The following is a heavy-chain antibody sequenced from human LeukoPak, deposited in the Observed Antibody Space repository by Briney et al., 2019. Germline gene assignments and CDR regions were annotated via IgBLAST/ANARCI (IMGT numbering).Heavy chain of an antibody. CDR3: AKGGTSSSWYHFDY. CDR2: IRYDGSNK. CDR1: GFTFSSYG. J-gene: IGHJ4*02. D-gene: IGHD6-13*01. Sequence: GGSLRLSCAASGFTFSSYGMHWVRQAPGKGLEWVAFIRYDGSNKYYADSVKGRFTISRDNSKNTLYLQMNSLRAEDTAVYYCAKGGTSSSWYHFDYWGQGTLVTVSS. V-gene: IGHV3-30*02.